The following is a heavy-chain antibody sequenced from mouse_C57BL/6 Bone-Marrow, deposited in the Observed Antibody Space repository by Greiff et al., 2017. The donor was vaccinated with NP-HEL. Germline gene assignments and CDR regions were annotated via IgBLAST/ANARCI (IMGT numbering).Heavy chain of an antibody. J-gene: IGHJ2*01. CDR3: TTLLYYYGSSYEDYFDY. CDR2: IDPENGDT. CDR1: GFNIKDDY. V-gene: IGHV14-4*01. Sequence: VQLQQSGAELVRPGASVKLSCTASGFNIKDDYMHWVKQRPEQGLEWIGWIDPENGDTEYASKFPGTATITADTSSNTAYLQLSSLTSEDTAVYYCTTLLYYYGSSYEDYFDYWGQGTTLTVSS. D-gene: IGHD1-1*01.